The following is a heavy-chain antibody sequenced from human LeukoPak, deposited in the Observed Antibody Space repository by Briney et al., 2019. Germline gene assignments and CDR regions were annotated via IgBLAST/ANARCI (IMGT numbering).Heavy chain of an antibody. J-gene: IGHJ4*02. CDR1: GFTFGSYS. CDR3: ARDRYDYVWGSHDY. Sequence: GGSLRLSCAASGFTFGSYSMNWVRQAPGKGLEWVSSISSGSSYSYYADSVRGRFTLSRDNAKNSLYLQMNTLRAEDTAVYYCARDRYDYVWGSHDYWGQGTLVTVSS. V-gene: IGHV3-21*01. CDR2: ISSGSSYS. D-gene: IGHD3-16*01.